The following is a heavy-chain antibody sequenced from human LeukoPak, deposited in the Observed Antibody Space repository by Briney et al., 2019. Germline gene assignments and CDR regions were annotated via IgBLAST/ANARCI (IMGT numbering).Heavy chain of an antibody. J-gene: IGHJ4*02. V-gene: IGHV3-7*01. CDR3: AKWGPHCVGDYCPALDS. CDR1: RFTFSNYW. Sequence: GGSLRLSCVASRFTFSNYWMSWVRQAPGKGLEWVANINQDGSKRPYADSMKGRFTISRDNAKESLYLQLNSLRADDTAVYYCAKWGPHCVGDYCPALDSWGQGTLVTVSS. CDR2: INQDGSKR. D-gene: IGHD2-21*02.